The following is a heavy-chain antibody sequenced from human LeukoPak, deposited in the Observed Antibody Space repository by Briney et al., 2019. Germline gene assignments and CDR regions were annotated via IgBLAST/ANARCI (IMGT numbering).Heavy chain of an antibody. D-gene: IGHD3-10*01. J-gene: IGHJ4*02. CDR1: GFTFSSYS. V-gene: IGHV3-21*01. CDR3: AALSGPSPTGLDY. Sequence: GGSLRLSCAASGFTFSSYSMNWVRQAPGKGLEWVSSISSSSSYIYYADSVKGRFTISRDNAKNSLYLQMNSLRAEDTAVYYCAALSGPSPTGLDYWGQGTLVTVSS. CDR2: ISSSSSYI.